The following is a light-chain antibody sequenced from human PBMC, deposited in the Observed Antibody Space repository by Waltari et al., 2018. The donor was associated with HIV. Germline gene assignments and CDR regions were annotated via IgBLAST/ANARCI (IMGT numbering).Light chain of an antibody. J-gene: IGLJ2*01. CDR1: NSNIGNNF. Sequence: QSVWPQPPSVSAAAGQQLTISCSGSNSNIGNNFVSWYQQLPGTAPKLLIYDSNTRPSASPDRFSASKSDTSATLDITGRQTGDEADYYCGTCDTRQCAVLFGEETELTVL. CDR2: DSN. V-gene: IGLV1-51*01. CDR3: GTCDTRQCAVL.